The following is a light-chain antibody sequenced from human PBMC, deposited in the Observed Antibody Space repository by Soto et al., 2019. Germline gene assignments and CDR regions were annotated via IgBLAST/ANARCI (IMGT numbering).Light chain of an antibody. J-gene: IGKJ4*01. CDR2: DAS. CDR1: QNINRW. Sequence: DIQMTQSPSTLSASVGDRVTITCRASQNINRWLAWYQEKPGKAPKLLIYDASRSQSGVPPRFSGSGFGTEFSFTISSLQPDDFATYYCQQFHTYPLAFGEGTKVEIK. V-gene: IGKV1-5*01. CDR3: QQFHTYPLA.